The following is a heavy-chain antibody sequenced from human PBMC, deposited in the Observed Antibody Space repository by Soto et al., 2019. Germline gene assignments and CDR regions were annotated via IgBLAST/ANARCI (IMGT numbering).Heavy chain of an antibody. D-gene: IGHD3-9*01. CDR1: GGSINSGNYF. CDR3: ARVLGDDLLTGYSDVDTALGVFDF. CDR2: MYHSGNT. V-gene: IGHV4-30-4*01. J-gene: IGHJ4*02. Sequence: TLSLTCTVSGGSINSGNYFWSWIRQPPGKGLEWIGYMYHSGNTYYNPSLKSRVIISVDTSKNQFSLILSSVTAADTAVYYCARVLGDDLLTGYSDVDTALGVFDFWGRGTLVTVSS.